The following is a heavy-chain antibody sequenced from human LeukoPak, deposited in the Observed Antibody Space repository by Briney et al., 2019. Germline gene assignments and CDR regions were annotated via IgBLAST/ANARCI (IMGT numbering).Heavy chain of an antibody. D-gene: IGHD3-22*01. V-gene: IGHV4-59*01. CDR1: SGSMSSYY. Sequence: SETLSLTGAVSSGSMSSYYWSWIRQPPGKGLEWIGYIYYTGVTNYSPSLKRRLTISLDTAMKQFSLNLRSVTAADTAMYYCARGGSGYPLDYWGQGTLVTVSS. CDR3: ARGGSGYPLDY. CDR2: IYYTGVT. J-gene: IGHJ4*02.